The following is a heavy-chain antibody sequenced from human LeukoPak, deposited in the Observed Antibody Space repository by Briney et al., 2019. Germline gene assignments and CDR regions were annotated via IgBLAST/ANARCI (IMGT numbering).Heavy chain of an antibody. D-gene: IGHD2-2*01. CDR3: TTAPCSSISCYHDAFDI. V-gene: IGHV3-15*01. Sequence: GGSLRLSCVVSGFSFSNAWMNWVRQAPGKGLEWVGRIKSKTDGGTTDYAAPVKGRFTISRDDSKNTVYLQMDSLKSEDTAVYYCTTAPCSSISCYHDAFDIWGQGTMVTVSS. CDR1: GFSFSNAW. J-gene: IGHJ3*02. CDR2: IKSKTDGGTT.